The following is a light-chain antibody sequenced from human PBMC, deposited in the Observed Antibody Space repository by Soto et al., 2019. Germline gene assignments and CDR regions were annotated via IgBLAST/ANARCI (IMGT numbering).Light chain of an antibody. J-gene: IGLJ1*01. CDR2: EGS. Sequence: QSVLTQPASVSGSPGQSITISCTGTSSDVGSYNLVSWYQQHPGKAPKPMIYEGSKRPSGVSNRFSGSKSGNTASLTISGLQAEDEADYYCCSYAGSSTFEVFGTGTKVTVL. CDR1: SSDVGSYNL. CDR3: CSYAGSSTFEV. V-gene: IGLV2-23*03.